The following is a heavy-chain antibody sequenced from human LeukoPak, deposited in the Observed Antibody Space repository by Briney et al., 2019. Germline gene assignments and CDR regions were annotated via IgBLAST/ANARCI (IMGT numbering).Heavy chain of an antibody. CDR3: ARKLRLGGNWFDP. V-gene: IGHV1-69*13. CDR1: GGTFTSYA. Sequence: SVKVSCKTSGGTFTSYAITWVRQAPGQGLEWMGKIIPISGTTNYAQQFQGRVTFTADESTSTAYMELSSLRSEDTALYYCARKLRLGGNWFDPWGQGTLVTVSS. J-gene: IGHJ5*02. CDR2: IIPISGTT. D-gene: IGHD1-26*01.